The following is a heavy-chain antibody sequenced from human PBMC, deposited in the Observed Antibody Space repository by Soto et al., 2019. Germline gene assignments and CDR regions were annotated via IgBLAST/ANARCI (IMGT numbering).Heavy chain of an antibody. CDR2: IYSGGST. CDR3: AGSIHDYGDYYYYYYMDV. J-gene: IGHJ6*03. Sequence: GGSLRLSCAASGFTVSSNYMSWVRQAPGKGLEWVSVIYSGGSTYYADSVKGRFTISRDNSKNTLYLQMNSLRAEDTAVYYCAGSIHDYGDYYYYYYMDVWGKGTTVTVSS. D-gene: IGHD4-17*01. V-gene: IGHV3-66*01. CDR1: GFTVSSNY.